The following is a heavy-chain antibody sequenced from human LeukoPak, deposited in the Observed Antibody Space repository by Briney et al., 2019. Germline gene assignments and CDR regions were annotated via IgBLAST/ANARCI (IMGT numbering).Heavy chain of an antibody. D-gene: IGHD6-19*01. CDR3: AKDCRAVADTNWFDP. J-gene: IGHJ5*02. V-gene: IGHV3-23*01. CDR2: ISGSGDST. Sequence: GGSLRLSCAASGFTFSSYAMSWVRQAPGKGLEWVSAISGSGDSTYYADSVKGRFTISRDNSKNTLYLQMNSLRAEDTAVYYCAKDCRAVADTNWFDPWGQGTLATVSS. CDR1: GFTFSSYA.